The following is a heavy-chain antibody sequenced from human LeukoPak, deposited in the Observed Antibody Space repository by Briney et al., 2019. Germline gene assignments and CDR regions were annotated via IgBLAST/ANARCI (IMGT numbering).Heavy chain of an antibody. J-gene: IGHJ4*02. Sequence: ASVKVSCKASGHTFTSYDINWVRQATGQGLEWMGWMNPNSGNTGYAQKFQGRVTITRNTSISTAYMELSSLRSEDTAVYYCARGYDSSGYYRYYFDYWGQGTLVTVSS. D-gene: IGHD3-22*01. CDR3: ARGYDSSGYYRYYFDY. CDR2: MNPNSGNT. CDR1: GHTFTSYD. V-gene: IGHV1-8*03.